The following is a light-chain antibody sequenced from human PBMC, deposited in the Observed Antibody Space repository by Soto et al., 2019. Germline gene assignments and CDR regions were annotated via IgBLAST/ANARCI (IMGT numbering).Light chain of an antibody. J-gene: IGKJ3*01. Sequence: IQMTQSPSTLSASVGDRVTITCRASQSIGSWLAWYQQRPGKAPKVLIYNASSLESGVPSRFSGSGSGTEFTLTICSLQPDDLATYYCQQYSSYSFTFGPGTKVEIK. CDR3: QQYSSYSFT. V-gene: IGKV1-5*01. CDR1: QSIGSW. CDR2: NAS.